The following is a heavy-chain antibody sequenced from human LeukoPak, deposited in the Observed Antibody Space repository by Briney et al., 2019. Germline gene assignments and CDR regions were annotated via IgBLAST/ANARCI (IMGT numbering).Heavy chain of an antibody. J-gene: IGHJ4*02. CDR3: ARESGHIAAAVWIDY. CDR2: IYYSGST. Sequence: PSETLSLTCTVSGGSISSSSYYWGWIRQPPGKGLEWIGSIYYSGSTYYNPSLKSRVTISVDTSKNQFSLKLSSVTAADTAVYYCARESGHIAAAVWIDYWGQGTLVTVSS. V-gene: IGHV4-39*07. CDR1: GGSISSSSYY. D-gene: IGHD6-13*01.